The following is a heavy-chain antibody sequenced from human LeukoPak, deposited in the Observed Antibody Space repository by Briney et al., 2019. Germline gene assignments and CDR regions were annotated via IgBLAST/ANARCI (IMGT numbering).Heavy chain of an antibody. J-gene: IGHJ4*02. Sequence: GGSLRLSCAASGFTFSSYSMNWVRQAPGKGLEWVSYISSSSGTMYYADSVKGRFTISRDNAKNSLYLQMNSLRAEDTALYYCAKDSGDSGYDQFDYWGQGTLVTVSS. CDR1: GFTFSSYS. V-gene: IGHV3-48*04. D-gene: IGHD5-12*01. CDR3: AKDSGDSGYDQFDY. CDR2: ISSSSGTM.